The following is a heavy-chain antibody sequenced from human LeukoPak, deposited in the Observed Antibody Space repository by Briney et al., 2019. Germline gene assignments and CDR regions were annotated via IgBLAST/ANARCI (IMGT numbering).Heavy chain of an antibody. CDR1: GYTFTGYY. CDR2: INPNSGGT. V-gene: IGHV1-2*02. CDR3: ARDPNIEWRDVGDALDI. Sequence: GASVKVSCKASGYTFTGYYMHWVRQAPGQGLEWKGWINPNSGGTNYAQKFQGRVTMTRDTSISTAYMELSRLRSDDTAVYHCARDPNIEWRDVGDALDIWGQGKRVTVSS. D-gene: IGHD3-3*01. J-gene: IGHJ3*02.